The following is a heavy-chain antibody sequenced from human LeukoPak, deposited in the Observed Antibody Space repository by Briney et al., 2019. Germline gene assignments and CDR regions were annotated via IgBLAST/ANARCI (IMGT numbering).Heavy chain of an antibody. Sequence: SETLSLTCTVSGGSITSSPYYWGWIRQPPGRGLEWIGSIYYSGSGSTYYNPSLQSRVTISVDTSKNQLSLKLSSVTAADTAVYYCARRLISGWYGTGFGYWGQGNLVTVSP. CDR3: ARRLISGWYGTGFGY. V-gene: IGHV4-39*01. D-gene: IGHD6-19*01. J-gene: IGHJ4*02. CDR2: IYYSGSGST. CDR1: GGSITSSPYY.